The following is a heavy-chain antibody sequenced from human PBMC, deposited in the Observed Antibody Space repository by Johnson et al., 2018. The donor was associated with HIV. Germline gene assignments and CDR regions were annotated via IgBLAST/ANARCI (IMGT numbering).Heavy chain of an antibody. CDR3: ARRTLRAFDI. J-gene: IGHJ3*02. Sequence: QVQLVESGGGVVQPGKSLRLSCAASGFTFSSYAMHWVRQAPGKGLEWVALISYDGPNKYYADSVKGRFTISRDNSKNTLYLQMNSLRAEDTALYYCARRTLRAFDIWGQGTMVTVSS. CDR2: ISYDGPNK. V-gene: IGHV3-30-3*01. D-gene: IGHD1-14*01. CDR1: GFTFSSYA.